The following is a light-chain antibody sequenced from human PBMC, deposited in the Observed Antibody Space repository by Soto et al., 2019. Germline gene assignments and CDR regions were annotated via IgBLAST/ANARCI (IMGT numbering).Light chain of an antibody. V-gene: IGKV1-9*01. CDR2: AAS. CDR1: QGISSY. CDR3: QQLNSYPRT. Sequence: DSQMTQSPSTLSASVGDRVTITCRASQGISSYLAWYQQKPGKAPKLLIYAASTLQSGVPSRFSGSGSGTDFTLTISSLQPEDFATYYCQQLNSYPRTFGQGTRLEIK. J-gene: IGKJ5*01.